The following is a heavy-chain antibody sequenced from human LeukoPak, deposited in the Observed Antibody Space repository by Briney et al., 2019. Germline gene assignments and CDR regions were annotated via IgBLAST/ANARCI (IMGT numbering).Heavy chain of an antibody. CDR1: EFDFSSYW. Sequence: GGSLRLSCAASEFDFSSYWMTWVRQAPGKGLEWVANIKQDGSERYYVDSVKGRFAISRDNGKKSLYLQMNSLRDEDTAVYYCARDAKYDFWSGYFPATWGQGTLVTVSS. D-gene: IGHD3/OR15-3a*01. CDR2: IKQDGSER. J-gene: IGHJ4*02. CDR3: ARDAKYDFWSGYFPAT. V-gene: IGHV3-7*01.